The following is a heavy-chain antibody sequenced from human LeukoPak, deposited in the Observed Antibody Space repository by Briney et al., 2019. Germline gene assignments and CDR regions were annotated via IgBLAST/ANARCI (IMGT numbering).Heavy chain of an antibody. CDR3: ARQRCLGSSCHFDY. D-gene: IGHD6-13*01. CDR1: GGSIRNYY. CDR2: IYYSEST. J-gene: IGHJ4*02. Sequence: SETLSLTCTVSGGSIRNYYWSWIRQPPGKGLEWIGYIYYSESTNNNSSLKSRVTISLDTSKNQFSLKLSSVTAADTAVYYCARQRCLGSSCHFDYWGQGTLVTVSS. V-gene: IGHV4-59*08.